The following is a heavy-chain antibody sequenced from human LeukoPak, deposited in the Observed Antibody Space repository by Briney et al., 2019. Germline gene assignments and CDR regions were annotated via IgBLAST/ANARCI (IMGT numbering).Heavy chain of an antibody. CDR3: ARRFAVEGWFDP. V-gene: IGHV4-39*01. Sequence: SETLSLTCTVSGGSISSSSYYWGWIRQPPGKGLEWIGSIYYSGSTYYNPSLKSRVTISVDTSKNQFSLKLSSVTAADTAVYYCARRFAVEGWFDPWGQGTLATVSS. J-gene: IGHJ5*02. D-gene: IGHD5-24*01. CDR2: IYYSGST. CDR1: GGSISSSSYY.